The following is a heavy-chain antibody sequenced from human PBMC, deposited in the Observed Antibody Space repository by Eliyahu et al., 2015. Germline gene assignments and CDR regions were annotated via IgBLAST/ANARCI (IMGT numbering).Heavy chain of an antibody. D-gene: IGHD3-22*01. J-gene: IGHJ4*02. CDR3: TTDGGVVVAFDY. V-gene: IGHV3-15*01. Sequence: DYAAPVKGRFTISRDDSKNTLYLQMNSLKTEDTAVYYCTTDGGVVVAFDYWGQGTLVTVSS.